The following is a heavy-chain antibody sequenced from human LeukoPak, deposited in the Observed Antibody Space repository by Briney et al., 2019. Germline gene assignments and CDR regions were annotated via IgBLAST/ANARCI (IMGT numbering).Heavy chain of an antibody. Sequence: GGSLRLSCAASGFTFSSYNMNWVRQAPGKGLEWVAVISYDGSDTYYTDSVKGRFTFSRDNSKSTLYLQMNNLRPEDTAVYYCARVRGYRDEYYFDYWGQGTLVTVSS. D-gene: IGHD1-1*01. J-gene: IGHJ4*02. V-gene: IGHV3-30-3*01. CDR3: ARVRGYRDEYYFDY. CDR1: GFTFSSYN. CDR2: ISYDGSDT.